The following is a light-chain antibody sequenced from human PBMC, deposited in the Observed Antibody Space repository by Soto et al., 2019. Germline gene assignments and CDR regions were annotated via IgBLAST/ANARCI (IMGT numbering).Light chain of an antibody. Sequence: DIQMTQSPSTLSASVGDRVTITCRASQSIRNWLAWYQQKPGKAPKLLLYKASTLQSGVPSRFSGSGSGTEFPLTISSLQPDDFATYYCQQYNSYPYPFGQGTKLEIK. CDR1: QSIRNW. V-gene: IGKV1-5*03. CDR3: QQYNSYPYP. J-gene: IGKJ2*01. CDR2: KAS.